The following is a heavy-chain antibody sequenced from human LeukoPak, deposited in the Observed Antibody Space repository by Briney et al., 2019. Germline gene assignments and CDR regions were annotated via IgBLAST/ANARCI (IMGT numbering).Heavy chain of an antibody. Sequence: NPSETLSLTCTVSGGSISSYYWSWIRQPPGKGLEWIGYIYYSGSTNYNPSLKSRATISVDTSKNQFSLKLSSVTAADTAVYYCARLGSGSYYYYYYMDVWGKGTTVTVSS. V-gene: IGHV4-59*01. CDR1: GGSISSYY. CDR3: ARLGSGSYYYYYYMDV. CDR2: IYYSGST. J-gene: IGHJ6*03. D-gene: IGHD1-26*01.